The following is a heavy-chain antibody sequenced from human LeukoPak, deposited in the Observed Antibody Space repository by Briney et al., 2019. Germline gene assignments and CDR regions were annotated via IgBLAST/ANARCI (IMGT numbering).Heavy chain of an antibody. CDR2: INPKSGEI. CDR1: GYNFIGYY. Sequence: GASVKVSCKASGYNFIGYYMHWVRQAPGQGLEWMGRINPKSGEIKYAQRLQGRVTMTRDTSISTAYMELSRLRSDDTAVYYCARDSSGPLYYFDFWGQGTLVTVSS. J-gene: IGHJ4*02. D-gene: IGHD6-19*01. CDR3: ARDSSGPLYYFDF. V-gene: IGHV1-2*06.